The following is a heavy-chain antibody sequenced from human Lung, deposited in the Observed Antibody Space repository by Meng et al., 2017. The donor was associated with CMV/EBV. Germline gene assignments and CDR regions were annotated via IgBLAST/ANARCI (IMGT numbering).Heavy chain of an antibody. Sequence: ASGFTCRSFGMNWVGQAPGKALEWVAVISYHERNKFYGDSVKGRFTISRDNSKSTLYLHVDSLRPDDTAVYYCAKEDCSGATCSLDKWGQGTLVTVSS. V-gene: IGHV3-30*18. CDR1: GFTCRSFG. CDR3: AKEDCSGATCSLDK. J-gene: IGHJ4*02. D-gene: IGHD2-15*01. CDR2: ISYHERNK.